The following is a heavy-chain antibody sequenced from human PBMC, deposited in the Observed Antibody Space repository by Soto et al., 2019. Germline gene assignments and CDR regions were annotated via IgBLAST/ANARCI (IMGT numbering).Heavy chain of an antibody. D-gene: IGHD1-26*01. V-gene: IGHV4-30-2*01. CDR3: ARGGGSDSFDY. CDR1: GASITYGGYS. Sequence: SETLSLTCTVSGASITYGGYSWSWIRQTPGKGLEWIGYINHLETTFYNPSFESRLTLSIDRAKNQFSLNLNSMSAADRAVYFCARGGGSDSFDYWGQGTTVTVSS. J-gene: IGHJ4*03. CDR2: INHLETT.